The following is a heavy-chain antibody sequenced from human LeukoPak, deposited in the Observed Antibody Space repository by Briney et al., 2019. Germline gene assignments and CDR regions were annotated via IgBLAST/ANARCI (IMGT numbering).Heavy chain of an antibody. Sequence: SETLSLTCTVSGGSISSYYWSWIRQPAGKGLEWIGRIYTSGSTNYNPSLKGRVTMSVDTSKNQFSLKLSSVTAADTAVYYCASTGYSSSWYYFDYWGQGTLVTVSS. CDR2: IYTSGST. V-gene: IGHV4-4*07. CDR3: ASTGYSSSWYYFDY. CDR1: GGSISSYY. D-gene: IGHD6-13*01. J-gene: IGHJ4*02.